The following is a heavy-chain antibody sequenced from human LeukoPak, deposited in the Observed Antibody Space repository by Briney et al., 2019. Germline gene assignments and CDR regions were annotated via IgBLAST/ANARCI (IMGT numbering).Heavy chain of an antibody. Sequence: GGSLRLSCAASGFTFSSYAMSWVRQAPGKGLEWVSAISGSGGSTYYADSVKGRFTISRDNAKNSLYLQMNSLRAEDTALYHCAGDTVRAVAGTAEYNWFDPWGQGTLVTVSS. CDR1: GFTFSSYA. J-gene: IGHJ5*02. D-gene: IGHD6-19*01. CDR3: AGDTVRAVAGTAEYNWFDP. V-gene: IGHV3-23*01. CDR2: ISGSGGST.